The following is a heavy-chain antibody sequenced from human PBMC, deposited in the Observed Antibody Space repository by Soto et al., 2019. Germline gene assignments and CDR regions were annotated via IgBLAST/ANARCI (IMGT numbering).Heavy chain of an antibody. D-gene: IGHD3-10*01. CDR2: MNPNSGNT. CDR1: GYTFKSYD. J-gene: IGHJ2*01. Sequence: QVQLVQSGAEVKKPGASVKVSCKASGYTFKSYDINWVRQATGQGLEWMGWMNPNSGNTGYAQKFQGRVTTTRNTSISTAYMEVSSLRSEDTAVYYCARAVRGSYAYWYFDLWGRGTLVTVFS. CDR3: ARAVRGSYAYWYFDL. V-gene: IGHV1-8*01.